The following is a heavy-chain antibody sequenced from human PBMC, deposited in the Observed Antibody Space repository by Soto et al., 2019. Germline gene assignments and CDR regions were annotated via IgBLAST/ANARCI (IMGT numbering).Heavy chain of an antibody. J-gene: IGHJ4*02. V-gene: IGHV3-23*01. Sequence: PGGSLRLSCAASGFTFNIYAMSWVRQAPGRGLEWVSSISASGGSTWYADSVKGRFTISRDNSENTLNLQMNSLGAEDTAVYYCAKDRVGSGSYFDYWGQGTLVTVSS. CDR1: GFTFNIYA. D-gene: IGHD6-19*01. CDR2: ISASGGST. CDR3: AKDRVGSGSYFDY.